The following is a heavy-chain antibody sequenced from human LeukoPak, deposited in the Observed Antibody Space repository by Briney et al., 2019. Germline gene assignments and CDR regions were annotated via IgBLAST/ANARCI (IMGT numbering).Heavy chain of an antibody. J-gene: IGHJ4*02. Sequence: GGSLRLSCAASGFTVSTNYMSWVRQAPGKGLEWVSVIYSGGSTYYADSVKGRFTISRDNSKNTLYLQMNSLRAEDTAVYYCARTYYYDSSGYYFDYWGQGTLVTASS. CDR3: ARTYYYDSSGYYFDY. V-gene: IGHV3-53*01. CDR2: IYSGGST. CDR1: GFTVSTNY. D-gene: IGHD3-22*01.